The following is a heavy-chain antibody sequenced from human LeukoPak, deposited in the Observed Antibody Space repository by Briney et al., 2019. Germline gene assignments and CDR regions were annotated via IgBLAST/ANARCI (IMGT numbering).Heavy chain of an antibody. CDR3: AELGITMIGGV. Sequence: GGALRLSCAASGFTFSSYAMSWVRQAPGKGLEWVSGISGSGVSTYYADSVKGRFTISRDNSKNTLYLQMNSLRAEDTAVYYCAELGITMIGGVWGKGTTVTISS. D-gene: IGHD3-10*02. CDR1: GFTFSSYA. CDR2: ISGSGVST. J-gene: IGHJ6*04. V-gene: IGHV3-23*01.